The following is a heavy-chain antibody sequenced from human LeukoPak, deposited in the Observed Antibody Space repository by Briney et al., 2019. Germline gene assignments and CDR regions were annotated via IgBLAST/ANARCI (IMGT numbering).Heavy chain of an antibody. CDR3: ARVGYYGVVRIFDY. Sequence: SETLSLTCTVSGGSISSGSYYWSWIRQPAGKGLEWIGRIYTSGSTNYNPSLKSRVTISVDTSKNQFSRKLSSVTAADTAVYYCARVGYYGVVRIFDYWGQGTLVTVSS. J-gene: IGHJ4*02. V-gene: IGHV4-61*02. D-gene: IGHD3-10*01. CDR1: GGSISSGSYY. CDR2: IYTSGST.